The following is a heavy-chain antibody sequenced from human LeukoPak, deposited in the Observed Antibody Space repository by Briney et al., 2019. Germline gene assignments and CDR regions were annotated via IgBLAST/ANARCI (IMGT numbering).Heavy chain of an antibody. D-gene: IGHD6-19*01. Sequence: SETLSLTCTVSGASVSGNSYYWGWIRQPPGKGLEWIGNIYYGGSTHYNPSLKSRVTMSVDTSKNQFSLRLNSVTAADTAVYYCARAWGSGWYTWFDPWGQGTLVTVSS. CDR3: ARAWGSGWYTWFDP. CDR1: GASVSGNSYY. J-gene: IGHJ5*02. CDR2: IYYGGST. V-gene: IGHV4-39*01.